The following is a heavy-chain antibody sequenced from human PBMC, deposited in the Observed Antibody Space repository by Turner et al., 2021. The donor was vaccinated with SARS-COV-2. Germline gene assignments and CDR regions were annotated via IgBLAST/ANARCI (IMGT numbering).Heavy chain of an antibody. CDR1: GFTFSSYS. CDR3: ARDHRPVVVPAAKRAGSYYYGMDV. V-gene: IGHV3-21*01. D-gene: IGHD2-2*01. CDR2: ISSSSSYI. J-gene: IGHJ6*02. Sequence: EVQLVESGGGLVKPGGSLRLSCAAPGFTFSSYSMTWVRQAPGKGLEWVSSISSSSSYIYYADSVKGRFTISRDNAKNSLYLQMNSLRAEDTAVYYCARDHRPVVVPAAKRAGSYYYGMDVWGQGTTVTVSS.